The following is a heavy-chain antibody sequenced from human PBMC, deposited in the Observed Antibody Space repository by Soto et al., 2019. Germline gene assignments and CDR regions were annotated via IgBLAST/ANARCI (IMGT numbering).Heavy chain of an antibody. CDR3: AKEISYYYDTRGYFPAFDV. V-gene: IGHV3-30*18. Sequence: GGSLRLSCAASGFTFTTYGMAWVRQAPGKGLEWEALISYDGDKRFHAGSVKGRFTISRDNSKNTLYLQMNSLRPEDTAVYYCAKEISYYYDTRGYFPAFDVWGQGTMVTVSS. D-gene: IGHD3-22*01. CDR2: ISYDGDKR. J-gene: IGHJ3*01. CDR1: GFTFTTYG.